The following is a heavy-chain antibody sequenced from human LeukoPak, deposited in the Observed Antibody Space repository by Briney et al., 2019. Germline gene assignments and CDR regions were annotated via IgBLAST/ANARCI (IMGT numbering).Heavy chain of an antibody. D-gene: IGHD3-16*02. V-gene: IGHV3-66*03. CDR1: GFTVHSNY. J-gene: IGHJ4*02. CDR2: IDRSGVT. Sequence: QPGGSLRLSCAASGFTVHSNYMSWVRQAPGKGLEWVSVIDRSGVTHYADSVKGRFTISRDNSKNTLYLQMNSLRAEDTAVYYCAKEGAEAYYDYVWGSYRFRGVDYWGQGTLVTVSS. CDR3: AKEGAEAYYDYVWGSYRFRGVDY.